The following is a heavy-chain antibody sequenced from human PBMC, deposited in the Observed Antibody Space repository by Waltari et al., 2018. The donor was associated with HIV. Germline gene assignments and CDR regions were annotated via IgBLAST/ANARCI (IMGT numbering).Heavy chain of an antibody. J-gene: IGHJ4*02. V-gene: IGHV1-2*02. D-gene: IGHD6-19*01. Sequence: QVQLVQSGAEVKKPGASVKVSCKASGYTFTAYYMHWVRQAPGQGLDWVGQGPGKGVGGRGWINPRSGGTQDAQKFQGRVNRTRDRSISTAFMGLSRLRSDDTAVYYCARDPLHGVAVADIDYWGQGTLVTVSS. CDR1: GYTFTAYY. CDR2: INPRSGGT. CDR3: ARDPLHGVAVADIDY.